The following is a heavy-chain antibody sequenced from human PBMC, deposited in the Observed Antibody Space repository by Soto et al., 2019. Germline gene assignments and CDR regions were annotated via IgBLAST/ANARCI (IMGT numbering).Heavy chain of an antibody. CDR3: ARILSMVEYYWYGMDV. D-gene: IGHD3-10*01. J-gene: IGHJ6*02. CDR1: GFTFNNYP. Sequence: EVQLLESGGGLVQPGGSLRLSCLASGFTFNNYPMAWVRQVPGEGPERVSTISWSDGRTYYADSVKGRFIISRDNSGNTLYLQMSSLRVEDTAVHYCARILSMVEYYWYGMDVWGQGTTVPVSS. CDR2: ISWSDGRT. V-gene: IGHV3-23*01.